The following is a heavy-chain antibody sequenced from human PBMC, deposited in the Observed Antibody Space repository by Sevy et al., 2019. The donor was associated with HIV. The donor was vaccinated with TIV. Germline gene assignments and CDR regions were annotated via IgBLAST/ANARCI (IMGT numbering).Heavy chain of an antibody. D-gene: IGHD6-13*01. Sequence: GGSLRLSRAASGFTFSSHWMSWVRQAPGKGLEWVANIKQDGSEKYYVDSVKGRFTISRDNAKNSLSLQMNSLRAEDTAVYYCARDTGGIGMDVWGQGTTVTVSS. CDR3: ARDTGGIGMDV. J-gene: IGHJ6*02. CDR1: GFTFSSHW. V-gene: IGHV3-7*01. CDR2: IKQDGSEK.